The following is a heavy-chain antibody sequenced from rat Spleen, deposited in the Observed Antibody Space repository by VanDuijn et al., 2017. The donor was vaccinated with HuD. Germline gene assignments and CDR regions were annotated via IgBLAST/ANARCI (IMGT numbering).Heavy chain of an antibody. D-gene: IGHD4-3*01. CDR2: ISNDGVNT. Sequence: EVQLVETGGGLVQPGKSLKLSCVASGFTFSSYWMYWVRQAPGKGLEWVSSISNDGVNTYYPDSVKGRFTISRDNAESIVYLQMNSLKSEDTATYYCAVAGYGYWGQGVVVTVSS. J-gene: IGHJ2*01. CDR1: GFTFSSYW. V-gene: IGHV5-58*01. CDR3: AVAGYGY.